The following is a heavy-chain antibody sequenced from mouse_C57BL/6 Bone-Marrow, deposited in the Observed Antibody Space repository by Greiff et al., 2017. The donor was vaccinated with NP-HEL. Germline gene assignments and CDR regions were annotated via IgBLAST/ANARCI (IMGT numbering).Heavy chain of an antibody. Sequence: EVNLVESGGDLVKPGGSLKLSCAASGFTFSSYGMSWVRQTPDKGLEWVGIISSGGSYTYYPDSLKGRFTISRDNAKNTLYMQMSSLKSEDTAMYYCASPYDYDVAWFAYWGQGTLVTVSA. J-gene: IGHJ3*01. CDR2: ISSGGSYT. CDR1: GFTFSSYG. CDR3: ASPYDYDVAWFAY. V-gene: IGHV5-6*01. D-gene: IGHD2-4*01.